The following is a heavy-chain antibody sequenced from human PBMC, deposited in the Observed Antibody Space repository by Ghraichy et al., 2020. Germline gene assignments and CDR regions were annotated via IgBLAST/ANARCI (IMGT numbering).Heavy chain of an antibody. D-gene: IGHD3-10*01. CDR3: ASSTYYYGSRSYIYFDY. Sequence: SETLSLTCTVSGYSISSGYYWGWIRQPPGKGLEWIGSIYHSGSTYYNPSIKSRVTISVDTSTNQFSLKLSSVTAADTAVYYCASSTYYYGSRSYIYFDYWGQGTQFTVSS. J-gene: IGHJ4*02. V-gene: IGHV4-38-2*02. CDR2: IYHSGST. CDR1: GYSISSGYY.